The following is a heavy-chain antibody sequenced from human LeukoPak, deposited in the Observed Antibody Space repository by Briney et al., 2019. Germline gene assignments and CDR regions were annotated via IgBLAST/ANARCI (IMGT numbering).Heavy chain of an antibody. D-gene: IGHD2-2*01. CDR3: VKDRPCETCMPMDA. J-gene: IGHJ6*02. Sequence: GSLRLSCAASGFRFTDYSMSWVRQAPGKGLEWVAGLGRSGEYKYYADSVKGRFTISRDNSKDTVSLQMNSLRAEDSAIYFCVKDRPCETCMPMDAWGQGTTVTVSS. V-gene: IGHV3-23*01. CDR1: GFRFTDYS. CDR2: LGRSGEYK.